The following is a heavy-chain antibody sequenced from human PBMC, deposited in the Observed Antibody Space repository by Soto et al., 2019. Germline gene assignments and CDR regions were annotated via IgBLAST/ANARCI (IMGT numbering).Heavy chain of an antibody. CDR2: ISSSGSTI. V-gene: IGHV3-48*03. D-gene: IGHD3-22*01. CDR1: VFTFSSYE. J-gene: IGHJ6*02. CDR3: ARDGPYYYDSSGANSYGMDV. Sequence: GGPLRLSCAASVFTFSSYEMNWFRQAPGKGLEWVSYISSSGSTIYYADSVKGRFTISRDNAKNSLYLQMNSLRAEDTAVYYCARDGPYYYDSSGANSYGMDVWGQGTTVTVS.